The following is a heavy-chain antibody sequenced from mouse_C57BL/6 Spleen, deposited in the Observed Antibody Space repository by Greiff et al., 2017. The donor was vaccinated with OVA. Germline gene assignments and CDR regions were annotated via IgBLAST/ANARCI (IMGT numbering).Heavy chain of an antibody. Sequence: EVQLQQSGPELVKPGASVKISCKASGYSFTGYYMNWVKQSPEMSLEWIGEINPSTGGTTYNQKFKAKATLTVDKSSSTAYMQLKSLTSEDSAVDYCARGEGYYAMDYWGQGTSVTVSS. CDR2: INPSTGGT. V-gene: IGHV1-42*01. CDR1: GYSFTGYY. CDR3: ARGEGYYAMDY. J-gene: IGHJ4*01.